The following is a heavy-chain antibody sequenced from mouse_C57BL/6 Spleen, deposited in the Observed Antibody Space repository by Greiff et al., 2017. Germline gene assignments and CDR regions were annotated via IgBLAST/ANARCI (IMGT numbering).Heavy chain of an antibody. CDR1: GYAFSSSW. CDR3: ARDYGSSYDYAMDY. D-gene: IGHD1-1*01. CDR2: IYPGDGDT. J-gene: IGHJ4*01. Sequence: QVQLQQSGPELVKPGASVKISCKASGYAFSSSWMNWVKQRPGKGLEWIGRIYPGDGDTNYNGKVKGKATLTADKSSSTAYMQLSSLTSEDSAVYFCARDYGSSYDYAMDYWGQGTSVTVSS. V-gene: IGHV1-82*01.